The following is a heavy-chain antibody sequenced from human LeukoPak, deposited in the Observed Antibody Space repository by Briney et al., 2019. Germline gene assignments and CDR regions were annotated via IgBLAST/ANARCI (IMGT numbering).Heavy chain of an antibody. Sequence: GGSLRLSCAASGFTFSSYEMNWVRQAPGKGLEWVSYISSSSSTIYYADSVKGRFTIPRDNAKNSLYLQMNSLRAEDTAVYYCARGGLRYFDWLLPDFDYWGQGTLVTVSS. J-gene: IGHJ4*02. V-gene: IGHV3-48*03. CDR3: ARGGLRYFDWLLPDFDY. CDR1: GFTFSSYE. D-gene: IGHD3-9*01. CDR2: ISSSSSTI.